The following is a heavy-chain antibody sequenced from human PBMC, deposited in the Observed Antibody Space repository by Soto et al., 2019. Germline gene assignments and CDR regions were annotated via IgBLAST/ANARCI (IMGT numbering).Heavy chain of an antibody. V-gene: IGHV4-31*03. CDR1: GGPISSGGHY. J-gene: IGHJ5*02. Sequence: SETLSLTCTVSGGPISSGGHYWTWIRQHPAKGLEWIGCIYYSGTTYYNPSLKSRLIISVDTSKNQFSLKLSSVTAADTAVYYCERDRAYDWFDPWGQGTLVTVSS. CDR3: ERDRAYDWFDP. CDR2: IYYSGTT.